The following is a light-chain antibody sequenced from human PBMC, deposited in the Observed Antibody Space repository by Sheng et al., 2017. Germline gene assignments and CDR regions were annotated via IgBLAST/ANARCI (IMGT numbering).Light chain of an antibody. V-gene: IGKV3-11*01. Sequence: EIVLTQSPATLSLSPGDRATLSCRASQSVTKYLAWYQQKPGQAPRLLIYDASRATGIPARFSASGSGTDFTLTISSLEPEDFAVYYCQQYNNWPRTFGQGTKVEIK. CDR2: DAS. CDR1: QSVTKY. J-gene: IGKJ1*01. CDR3: QQYNNWPRT.